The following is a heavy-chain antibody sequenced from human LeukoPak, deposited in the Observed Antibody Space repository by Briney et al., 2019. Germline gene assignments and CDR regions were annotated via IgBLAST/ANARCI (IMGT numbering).Heavy chain of an antibody. V-gene: IGHV4-34*01. CDR3: AGLGSQWLVLTDYFDY. D-gene: IGHD6-19*01. J-gene: IGHJ4*02. CDR1: GGSFRGYY. CDR2: INHSGRT. Sequence: PSETLSLTCAVYGGSFRGYYWSWIRQPPGQGLEWIGEINHSGRTNYNPSLKSRVTISVDTSKNQFSLKLSSVTAADTAVYYCAGLGSQWLVLTDYFDYWGQGTLVTVSS.